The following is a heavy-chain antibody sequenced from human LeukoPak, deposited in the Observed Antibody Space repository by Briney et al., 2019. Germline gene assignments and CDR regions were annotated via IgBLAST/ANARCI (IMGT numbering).Heavy chain of an antibody. V-gene: IGHV4-59*08. J-gene: IGHJ4*02. D-gene: IGHD1-26*01. CDR3: ARRVVGVPYYFDY. CDR1: GGSISSYY. CDR2: IYYSGST. Sequence: SETLSLTCTVSGGSISSYYWSWIRQPPGKGLEWIGHIYYSGSTNYNPSLKSRVTISVDTSKNQFSLKLSSVTAADTAVYYCARRVVGVPYYFDYWGQGTLVTVSS.